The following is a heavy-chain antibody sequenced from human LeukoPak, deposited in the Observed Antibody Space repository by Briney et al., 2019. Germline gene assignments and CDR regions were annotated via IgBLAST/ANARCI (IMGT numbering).Heavy chain of an antibody. Sequence: ASVKVSCKTSGYTFTNYDINWVRQATGQGLEWMGWMNPNSGNTGYAQKFQGRVTMTRNTSISTAYMDLSSLTSEDTAVYYCAGGTGTLRGDWGQGTLVTVSS. V-gene: IGHV1-8*02. CDR3: AGGTGTLRGD. D-gene: IGHD1-1*01. CDR2: MNPNSGNT. J-gene: IGHJ4*02. CDR1: GYTFTNYD.